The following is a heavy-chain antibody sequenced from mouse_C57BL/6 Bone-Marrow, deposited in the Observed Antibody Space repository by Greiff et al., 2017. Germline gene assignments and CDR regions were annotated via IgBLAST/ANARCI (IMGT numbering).Heavy chain of an antibody. Sequence: QVQLQQPGAELVKPGASVKLSCKASGYTFTSYWMQWVKQRPGQGLEWIGEIDPSDSYTNYNQKFKGKATLTVDTTSSTAYMQRSSLTSEDSAVYYCAREDTTVVEDWGQGTTLTVSS. V-gene: IGHV1-50*01. J-gene: IGHJ2*01. D-gene: IGHD1-1*01. CDR1: GYTFTSYW. CDR3: AREDTTVVED. CDR2: IDPSDSYT.